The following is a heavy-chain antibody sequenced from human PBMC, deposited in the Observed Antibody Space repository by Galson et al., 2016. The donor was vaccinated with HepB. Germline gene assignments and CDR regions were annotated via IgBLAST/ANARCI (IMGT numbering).Heavy chain of an antibody. CDR2: IIPVFGTT. Sequence: SVKVSCKVSGGTFSTYAMSWVRQARGQGLEWVGGIIPVFGTTKYAQKFQGRVTLTADESTFTAYMELRGLRSDDTAVYYCARGPSSSVVGSTAFDYWGHGTLVTVSS. V-gene: IGHV1-69*13. CDR3: ARGPSSSVVGSTAFDY. J-gene: IGHJ4*01. D-gene: IGHD1-26*01. CDR1: GGTFSTYA.